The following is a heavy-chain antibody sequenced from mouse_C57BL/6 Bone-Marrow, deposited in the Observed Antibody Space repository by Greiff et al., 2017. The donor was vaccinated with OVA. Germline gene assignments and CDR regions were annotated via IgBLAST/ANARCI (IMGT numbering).Heavy chain of an antibody. CDR2: IRSKSNNYAT. D-gene: IGHD2-3*01. CDR3: VSPYDGYYVGFAY. Sequence: DVMLVESGGGLVQPKGSLKLSCAASGFSFNTYAMNWVRQAPGKGLEWVARIRSKSNNYATYYADSVKDRFTISRDDSESMLYLQMNNLKTEDTAMYYCVSPYDGYYVGFAYWGQGTLVTVSA. J-gene: IGHJ3*01. V-gene: IGHV10-1*01. CDR1: GFSFNTYA.